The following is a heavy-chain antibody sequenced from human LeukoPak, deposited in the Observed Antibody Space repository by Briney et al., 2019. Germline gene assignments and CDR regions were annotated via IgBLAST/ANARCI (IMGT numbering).Heavy chain of an antibody. CDR1: GDSISSYY. CDR3: ARGQYYYDSSGSRYFDY. Sequence: SETLSLTCTVSGDSISSYYWSWIRQPAGKGLEWIGRIYTSGSTNYNPSLKSRVTMSVDTSKNQFSLKLSSVTAADTAVYYCARGQYYYDSSGSRYFDYWGQGTLVTVSS. J-gene: IGHJ4*02. D-gene: IGHD3-22*01. V-gene: IGHV4-4*07. CDR2: IYTSGST.